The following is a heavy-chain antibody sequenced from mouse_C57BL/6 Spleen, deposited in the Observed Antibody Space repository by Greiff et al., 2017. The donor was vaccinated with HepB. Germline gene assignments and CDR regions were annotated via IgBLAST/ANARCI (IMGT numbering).Heavy chain of an antibody. CDR1: GFTFSDYG. D-gene: IGHD1-1*01. V-gene: IGHV5-15*01. J-gene: IGHJ2*01. CDR2: ISNLAYSI. Sequence: EVKLMESGGGLVQPGGSLKLSCAASGFTFSDYGMAWVRQAPRKGPEWVAFISNLAYSIYYADTVTGRFTISRENAKNTLYLEMSSLRSEDTAMYYCARGGYGSYYFDYWGQGTTLTVSS. CDR3: ARGGYGSYYFDY.